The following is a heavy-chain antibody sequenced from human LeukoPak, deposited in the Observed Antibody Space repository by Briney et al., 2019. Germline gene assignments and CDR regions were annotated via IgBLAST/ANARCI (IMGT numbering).Heavy chain of an antibody. CDR3: ARGSGSYSRLDY. J-gene: IGHJ4*02. CDR2: ISYDGSNK. CDR1: GFNFSSYA. Sequence: PGGSLRLSCAASGFNFSSYAMHWVRQAPGKGLEWVAVISYDGSNKYNADCVKGRFTISRDNSKNTLYLQMNSLRPEDTAVYYCARGSGSYSRLDYWGQGTLVTVSS. D-gene: IGHD1-26*01. V-gene: IGHV3-30*04.